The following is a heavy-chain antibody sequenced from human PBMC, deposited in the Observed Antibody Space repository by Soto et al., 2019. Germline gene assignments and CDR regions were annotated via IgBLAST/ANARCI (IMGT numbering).Heavy chain of an antibody. D-gene: IGHD3-9*01. CDR3: ARGDTLNGYSHYYYYYGMDV. CDR2: IYYSGST. Sequence: SETLSLTCTVSGGSISSGGYYWSWIRQHPGKGLEWIGYIYYSGSTYYNPSHKSRVTISVDTSKNQFSLKLSSVTAADTAVYYCARGDTLNGYSHYYYYYGMDVWGQGTTVTVSS. J-gene: IGHJ6*02. V-gene: IGHV4-31*03. CDR1: GGSISSGGYY.